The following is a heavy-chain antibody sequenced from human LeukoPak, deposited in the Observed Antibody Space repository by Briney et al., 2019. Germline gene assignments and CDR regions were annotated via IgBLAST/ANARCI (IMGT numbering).Heavy chain of an antibody. D-gene: IGHD2-2*01. V-gene: IGHV1-46*01. CDR3: ARDCSSTSCSFDY. Sequence: GASVKVSCKASGYTFTSYGISWVRQAPGQGLEWMGIINPSGGSTSYAQKFQGRVTMTRDTSTSTVYMELSSLRSEDTAVYYCARDCSSTSCSFDYWGQGTLVTVS. J-gene: IGHJ4*02. CDR1: GYTFTSYG. CDR2: INPSGGST.